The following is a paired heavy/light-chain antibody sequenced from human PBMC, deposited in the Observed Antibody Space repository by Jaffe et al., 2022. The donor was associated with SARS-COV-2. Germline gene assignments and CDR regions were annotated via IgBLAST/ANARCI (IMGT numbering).Light chain of an antibody. J-gene: IGKJ2*01. CDR1: QNLLYSSNNKNY. CDR3: QQYYTTPL. Sequence: DIVMTQSPDSLAVSLGERATINCKSSQNLLYSSNNKNYLAWYQQKPGQPPKLLIYWASTRESGVPDRFSGSGSGTDFTLTISSLQAEDVAVYYCQQYYTTPLFGQGTKLELK. CDR2: WAS. V-gene: IGKV4-1*01.
Heavy chain of an antibody. CDR2: INTETGNP. CDR1: GYSFTNYI. J-gene: IGHJ4*02. CDR3: ARIPNNWYYFDH. D-gene: IGHD1-20*01. V-gene: IGHV7-4-1*02. Sequence: QVQLVQSGSELKKPGASVKVSCKASGYSFTNYIINWVRQAPGQGLEWMGWINTETGNPTYAQGFRGRFVFSLDTSVSTAYLEISSLKAEDSAVYYCARIPNNWYYFDHWGQGTLVTVSS.